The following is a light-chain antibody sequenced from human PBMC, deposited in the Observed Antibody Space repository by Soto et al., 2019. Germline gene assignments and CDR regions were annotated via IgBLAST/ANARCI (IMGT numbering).Light chain of an antibody. CDR3: SSYAGSSKV. Sequence: QSVLTQPASVSGSPGQSITISCTGTSSDVGGYNYVCWYQQHAGKAPKLIIYDVSNRPSGVSSRFSGSRSGNTASLTISGLQAEDEADYYCSSYAGSSKVFGTGTKVTVL. CDR2: DVS. J-gene: IGLJ1*01. V-gene: IGLV2-14*03. CDR1: SSDVGGYNY.